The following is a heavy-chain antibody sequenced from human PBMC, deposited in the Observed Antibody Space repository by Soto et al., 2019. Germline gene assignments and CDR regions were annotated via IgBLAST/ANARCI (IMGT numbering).Heavy chain of an antibody. Sequence: QVQLVESGGGVVQPGRSLRLSCAASGFTFRSYGMHWVRQAPAKGLEWVAVISYDGSNKYYADSVKGRFTISRDNYKNTLYLQMNSLRAEDTAVYYCAKGGVGSTSNAFDIWGQGTMVTVSS. D-gene: IGHD1-26*01. CDR1: GFTFRSYG. V-gene: IGHV3-30*18. CDR3: AKGGVGSTSNAFDI. CDR2: ISYDGSNK. J-gene: IGHJ3*02.